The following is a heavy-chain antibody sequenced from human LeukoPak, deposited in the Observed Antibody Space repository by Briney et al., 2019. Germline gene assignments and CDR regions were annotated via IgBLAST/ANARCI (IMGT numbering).Heavy chain of an antibody. CDR2: MNPNSGNT. V-gene: IGHV1-8*01. CDR1: GYTFTSYD. D-gene: IGHD3-10*01. J-gene: IGHJ6*02. CDR3: AREYGSGTPYYYYGMDV. Sequence: ASVKVSCKASGYTFTSYDINWVRQATGQGLEWMGWMNPNSGNTGYAQKFQGRVTMTRNTSISTAYMELSSLRSEDTAVYYCAREYGSGTPYYYYGMDVWGQGTTVTVSS.